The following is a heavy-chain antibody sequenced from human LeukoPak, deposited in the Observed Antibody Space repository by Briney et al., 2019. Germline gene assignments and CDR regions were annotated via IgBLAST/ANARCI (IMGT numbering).Heavy chain of an antibody. J-gene: IGHJ4*02. D-gene: IGHD3/OR15-3a*01. V-gene: IGHV4-59*12. CDR3: ASLKDWPYYFDY. CDR1: GGSISDYY. Sequence: SETLSLTCTVSGGSISDYYWSWIRQPPGRGLEWIGYIYYSGSTDYNPSLKSRVTISVDTSKNQFSLKLSSVTAADTAVYYCASLKDWPYYFDYWGQGTLVTVSS. CDR2: IYYSGST.